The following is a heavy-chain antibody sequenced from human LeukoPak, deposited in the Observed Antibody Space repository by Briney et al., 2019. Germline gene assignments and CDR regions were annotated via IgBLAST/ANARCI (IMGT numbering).Heavy chain of an antibody. CDR2: IYYSGST. V-gene: IGHV4-59*01. Sequence: SETLSLTCTVSGGSISSYYWSWIRQPPGKGLEWIGYIYYSGSTNYNPSLKSRVTISVDTSKNQFSLKLSSVTAADTAVYYCARRGYGIEFDYWGQGTLVTVSS. J-gene: IGHJ4*02. CDR3: ARRGYGIEFDY. D-gene: IGHD5-12*01. CDR1: GGSISSYY.